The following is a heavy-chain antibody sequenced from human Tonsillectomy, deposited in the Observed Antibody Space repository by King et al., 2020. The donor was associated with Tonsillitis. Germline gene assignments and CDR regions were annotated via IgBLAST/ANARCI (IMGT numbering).Heavy chain of an antibody. Sequence: QLVQSGAEVKKPGESLKISCKGSGYSFTSYWIVWVRQMPGKGLEWMGVIYPDDSDTRYSPPFQAQVTISADKSSNTAFLQWSSLKASDTAMYYCARSRDVGNSNFDYWGQGTLVTVSS. CDR1: GYSFTSYW. V-gene: IGHV5-51*01. J-gene: IGHJ4*02. CDR2: IYPDDSDT. D-gene: IGHD4-23*01. CDR3: ARSRDVGNSNFDY.